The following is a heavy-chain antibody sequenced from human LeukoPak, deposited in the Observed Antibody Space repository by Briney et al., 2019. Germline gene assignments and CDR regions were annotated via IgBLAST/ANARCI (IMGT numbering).Heavy chain of an antibody. Sequence: PSETLSLTCTVSGGSISSSSYYWGWIRQPPGKGLEWIGYIYYSGSTNYNPSLKSRVTISVDTSKNQFSLKLSSVTAADTAVYYCARGPWPWGQGTLVTVSS. CDR1: GGSISSSSYY. CDR3: ARGPWP. J-gene: IGHJ5*02. CDR2: IYYSGST. V-gene: IGHV4-61*05.